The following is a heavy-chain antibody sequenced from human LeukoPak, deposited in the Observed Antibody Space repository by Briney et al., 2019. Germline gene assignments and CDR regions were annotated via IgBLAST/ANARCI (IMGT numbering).Heavy chain of an antibody. CDR2: ISAYNGNT. CDR3: ASGSAKLSGIDY. CDR1: GYTFTFYS. D-gene: IGHD3-10*01. Sequence: ASVKVSRKASGYTFTFYSIHWVRQAPGQGLEWMGWISAYNGNTNYAQKLQGRVTMTTDTSTSTAYMELRSLRSDDTAVYYCASGSAKLSGIDYWGQGTLVTVSS. J-gene: IGHJ4*02. V-gene: IGHV1-18*01.